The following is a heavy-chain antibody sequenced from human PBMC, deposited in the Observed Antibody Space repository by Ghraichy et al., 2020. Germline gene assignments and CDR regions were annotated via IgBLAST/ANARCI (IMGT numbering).Heavy chain of an antibody. CDR2: IYSGGST. J-gene: IGHJ5*02. CDR1: GFTVSSNY. CDR3: ARDVRGVMGWFDP. D-gene: IGHD3-10*02. V-gene: IGHV3-53*01. Sequence: LSLPCAASGFTVSSNYMSWVRQAPGKGLEWVSVIYSGGSTYYADSVKGRFTISRDNSKNTLYLQMNSLRAEDTAVYYCARDVRGVMGWFDPWGQGTLVTVSS.